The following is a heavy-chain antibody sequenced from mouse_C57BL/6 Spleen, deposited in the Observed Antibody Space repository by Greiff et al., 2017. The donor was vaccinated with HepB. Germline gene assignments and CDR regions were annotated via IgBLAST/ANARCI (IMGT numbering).Heavy chain of an antibody. J-gene: IGHJ3*01. D-gene: IGHD1-1*01. V-gene: IGHV1-15*01. CDR3: TNYYYGSTFAY. Sequence: VQVVESGAELVRPGASVTLSCKASGYTFTDYEMHWVKQTPVHGLEWIGAIDPETGGTAYNQKFKGKAILTADKSSSTAYMELRSLTSEDSAVYYCTNYYYGSTFAYWGQGTLVTVSA. CDR2: IDPETGGT. CDR1: GYTFTDYE.